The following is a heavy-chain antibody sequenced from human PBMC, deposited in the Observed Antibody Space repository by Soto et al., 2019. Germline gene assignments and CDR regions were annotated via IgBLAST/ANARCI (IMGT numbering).Heavy chain of an antibody. Sequence: GGSLRLSCAASGFTFSSYDMSWVRQAPGKGLEWVSTISGSGGTTYYADSVKGRFTISRDNPKNTLYLQMNSLRAEDTAVYYCAKDDYGDYEWFDPWGQGTLVTVSS. CDR1: GFTFSSYD. D-gene: IGHD4-17*01. V-gene: IGHV3-23*01. CDR3: AKDDYGDYEWFDP. J-gene: IGHJ5*02. CDR2: ISGSGGTT.